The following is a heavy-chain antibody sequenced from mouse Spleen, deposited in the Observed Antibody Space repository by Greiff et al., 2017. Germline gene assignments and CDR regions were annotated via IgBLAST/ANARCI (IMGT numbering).Heavy chain of an antibody. V-gene: IGHV5-6-5*01. J-gene: IGHJ2*01. CDR2: ISSGGST. D-gene: IGHD2-1*01. Sequence: EVHLVESGGGLVKPGGSLKLSCAASGFTFSNYAMSWVRQTPEKRLEWVASISSGGSTYYPDSVKGRFTISRDNARNILYLQMSSLRSEDTAMYYCAREDGNYFDYWGQGTTLTVSS. CDR1: GFTFSNYA. CDR3: AREDGNYFDY.